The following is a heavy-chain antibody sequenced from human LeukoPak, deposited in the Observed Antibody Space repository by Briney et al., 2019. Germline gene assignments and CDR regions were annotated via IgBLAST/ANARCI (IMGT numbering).Heavy chain of an antibody. CDR1: GYTFTNYW. CDR2: IYPGDSDT. CDR3: ARAVAAAGHGYFDY. D-gene: IGHD6-13*01. J-gene: IGHJ4*02. Sequence: PGESLKISCKGSGYTFTNYWIGWVRQMPGKGLEYMGIIYPGDSDTTYSPSFQGQVTISADKSISTTYLQWSSLKASDTAIYYCARAVAAAGHGYFDYWGQGTLVTVSS. V-gene: IGHV5-51*01.